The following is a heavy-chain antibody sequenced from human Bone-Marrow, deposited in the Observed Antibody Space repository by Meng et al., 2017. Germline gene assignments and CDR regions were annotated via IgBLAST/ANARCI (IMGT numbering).Heavy chain of an antibody. CDR2: IYHNGDT. D-gene: IGHD3-10*01. CDR3: ARDRVRGVTYYYYGMDV. CDR1: DDSISSYY. Sequence: GSLRLSCTVSDDSISSYYWNWTRQPPGKGLEWIGFIYHNGDTNYNPSLKSPVTISVDTSKNQFSLKLSSVTAADTAVYYCARDRVRGVTYYYYGMDVWGQGTTVTVSS. J-gene: IGHJ6*02. V-gene: IGHV4-59*01.